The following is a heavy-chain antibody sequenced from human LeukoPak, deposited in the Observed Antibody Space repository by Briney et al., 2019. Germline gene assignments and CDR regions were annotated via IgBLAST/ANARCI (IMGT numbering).Heavy chain of an antibody. D-gene: IGHD6-19*01. Sequence: KSGGSLRLSCSASGFTFGDYLMSWFRQAPRKGLEWIGFISGGTTEYAASVKGRFTISRDDSTSIAYLQMNSLTTEDTAVYYCSRGSGWLSVYWGQGTLATVSS. V-gene: IGHV3-49*05. CDR1: GFTFGDYL. CDR2: ISGGTT. CDR3: SRGSGWLSVY. J-gene: IGHJ4*02.